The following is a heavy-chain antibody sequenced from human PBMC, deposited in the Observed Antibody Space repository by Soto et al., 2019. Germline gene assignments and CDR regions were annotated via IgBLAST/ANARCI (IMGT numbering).Heavy chain of an antibody. CDR3: ARGLESYYDYIWGSYRFDY. CDR2: MNPNSGNT. J-gene: IGHJ4*02. CDR1: GYTFTSYG. Sequence: GASVKVSCKASGYTFTSYGINWVRQATGQGLEWMGWMNPNSGNTGYAQKFQGRVTMTRNTSISTAYMELSSLRSEDTAVYYCARGLESYYDYIWGSYRFDYWGQGTLVTVSS. V-gene: IGHV1-8*01. D-gene: IGHD3-16*02.